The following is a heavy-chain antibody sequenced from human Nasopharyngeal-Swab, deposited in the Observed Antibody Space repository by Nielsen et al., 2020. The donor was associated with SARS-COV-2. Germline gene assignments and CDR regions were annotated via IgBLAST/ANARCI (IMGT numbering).Heavy chain of an antibody. CDR3: VRDGALIQLWLLPHALDI. Sequence: WLSEPLETGLVWVSFISSSGSIAYYADSVKGRFTISRDNANNSLYLQMNSLRADDTAVYYCVRDGALIQLWLLPHALDIWGQGTLVTVSS. CDR2: ISSSGSIA. V-gene: IGHV3-11*04. J-gene: IGHJ3*02. D-gene: IGHD5-18*01.